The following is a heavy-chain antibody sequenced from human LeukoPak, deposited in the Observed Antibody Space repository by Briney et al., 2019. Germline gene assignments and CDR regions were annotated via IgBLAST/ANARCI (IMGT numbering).Heavy chain of an antibody. J-gene: IGHJ4*02. CDR3: ATTIGLVGAFDY. V-gene: IGHV1-24*01. CDR1: GYTLTELS. D-gene: IGHD1-26*01. CDR2: FDPEDGET. Sequence: VASVKVSFKVSGYTLTELSMHWVRQAPGKGLEWMGGFDPEDGETIYAQKFQGRVTMTEDTSTDTAYMELSSLRSEDTAVYYCATTIGLVGAFDYWGQGTLVTVSS.